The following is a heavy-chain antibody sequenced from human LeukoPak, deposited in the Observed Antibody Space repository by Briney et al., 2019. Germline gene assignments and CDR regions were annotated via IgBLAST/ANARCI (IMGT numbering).Heavy chain of an antibody. CDR3: ARIKRYGPRDY. Sequence: GGSLRLSCAASGFTFSSYEMNWVRQAPGKGLEWVSYISSSGSTIHYADSVKGRFTISRDNAKNSLYLQMNSLRAEDTAVYYCARIKRYGPRDYWGQGTLVTVSS. D-gene: IGHD3-9*01. CDR1: GFTFSSYE. CDR2: ISSSGSTI. J-gene: IGHJ4*02. V-gene: IGHV3-48*03.